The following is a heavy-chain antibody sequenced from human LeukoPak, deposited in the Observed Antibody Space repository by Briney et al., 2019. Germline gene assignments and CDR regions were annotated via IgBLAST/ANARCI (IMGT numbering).Heavy chain of an antibody. D-gene: IGHD4-17*01. CDR1: GGSISSYY. CDR3: ARHAAGTTYDY. J-gene: IGHJ4*02. V-gene: IGHV4-59*08. CDR2: ISYSGST. Sequence: SETLSLTCTVSGGSISSYYWSWIRQPPGKGLEWIGYISYSGSTNYNSSLKSRVTMSVDTSKNQFSLILSSVTAADTAFYYCARHAAGTTYDYWGQGIQVTVSS.